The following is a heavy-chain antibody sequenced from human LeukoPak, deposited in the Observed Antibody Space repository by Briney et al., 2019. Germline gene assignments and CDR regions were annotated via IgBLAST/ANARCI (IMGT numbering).Heavy chain of an antibody. CDR1: GFTFDDYA. Sequence: GGSLRLSCAASGFTFDDYAMHWVRQAPGKGLEWVSGISWNSNNIDYADSVKGRFTISRDNAKNSLYLQMNSLRTEDTAFYYCAKDTFADYGDLFGHWGQGTLVTVSS. D-gene: IGHD4-17*01. J-gene: IGHJ4*02. CDR2: ISWNSNNI. V-gene: IGHV3-9*01. CDR3: AKDTFADYGDLFGH.